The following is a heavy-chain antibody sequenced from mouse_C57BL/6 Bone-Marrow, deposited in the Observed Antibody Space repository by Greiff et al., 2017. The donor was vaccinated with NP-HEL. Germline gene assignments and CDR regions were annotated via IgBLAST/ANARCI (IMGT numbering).Heavy chain of an antibody. D-gene: IGHD2-4*01. J-gene: IGHJ4*01. CDR3: ARNDYDGEGAMDY. CDR1: GYTFTSYW. V-gene: IGHV1-69*01. CDR2: IDPSDSYT. Sequence: VQLQQPGAELVMPGASVKLSCKASGYTFTSYWMHWVKQRPGQGLEWIGEIDPSDSYTNYNQKFKGKATLTVDKSSSTAYMQLSSLTSEDSAVYYCARNDYDGEGAMDYWGQGTSVTVSS.